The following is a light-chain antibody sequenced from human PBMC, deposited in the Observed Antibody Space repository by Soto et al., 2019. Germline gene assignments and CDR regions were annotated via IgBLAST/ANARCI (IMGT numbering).Light chain of an antibody. V-gene: IGLV1-44*01. J-gene: IGLJ2*01. Sequence: QSVLTQPPSASGTPGQRVTISCSGSSSSIGSNTVNWYQQLPGTAPKLLIYGHNQRPSGVPDRFSGSKSGTSASLAISGLPAEDEAYYYCAAWDDSLNGRVFGGGTKLTVL. CDR3: AAWDDSLNGRV. CDR1: SSSIGSNT. CDR2: GHN.